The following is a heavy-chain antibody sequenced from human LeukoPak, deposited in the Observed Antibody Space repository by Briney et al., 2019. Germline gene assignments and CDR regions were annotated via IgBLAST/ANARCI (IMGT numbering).Heavy chain of an antibody. J-gene: IGHJ4*02. D-gene: IGHD5-12*01. CDR3: AKDPDSGWFDY. Sequence: GGSLRLSCAASGSTFSSYAMSRVRQAPGKGLEWVSAISGSGGSTYYADSVKGRFTISRDNSKNTLYLQMNSLRAEDTAVYYCAKDPDSGWFDYWGQGTLVTVSS. CDR2: ISGSGGST. CDR1: GSTFSSYA. V-gene: IGHV3-23*01.